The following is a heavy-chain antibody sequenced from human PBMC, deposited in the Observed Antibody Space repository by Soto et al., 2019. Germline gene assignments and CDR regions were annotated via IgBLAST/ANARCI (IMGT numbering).Heavy chain of an antibody. Sequence: PGGSLRLSCAASGFTFSSYAMHWVRQAPGKGLEWVAVISYDGSNKYYADSVKGRFTISRDNSKNTLYLQMNSLRAEDTAVYYCASTVAWLPSRYCSGGSCYLIVWGQETLVTVSS. V-gene: IGHV3-30-3*01. CDR2: ISYDGSNK. CDR1: GFTFSSYA. D-gene: IGHD2-15*01. J-gene: IGHJ4*01. CDR3: ASTVAWLPSRYCSGGSCYLIV.